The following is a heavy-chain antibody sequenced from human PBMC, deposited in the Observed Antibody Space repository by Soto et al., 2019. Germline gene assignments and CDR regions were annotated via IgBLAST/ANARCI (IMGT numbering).Heavy chain of an antibody. D-gene: IGHD5-18*01. CDR1: GYTFTSYA. CDR3: AREDDTAISTADYYYGMDV. Sequence: QVQLVQSGAEVKKPGASVKVSCKAYGYTFTSYAINWVRQAPGQGLEWMGWISSYNGNRNYARKLQDRVTLTKDTSTSTAYRVLGSLRSDDTAVYYCAREDDTAISTADYYYGMDVWGRGTTVTVSS. CDR2: ISSYNGNR. V-gene: IGHV1-18*04. J-gene: IGHJ6*02.